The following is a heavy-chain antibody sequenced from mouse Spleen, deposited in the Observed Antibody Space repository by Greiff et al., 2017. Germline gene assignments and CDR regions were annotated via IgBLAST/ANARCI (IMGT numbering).Heavy chain of an antibody. Sequence: VKLVESGPELVKPGASVKMSCKASGYTFTDYVISWVKQRTGQGLEWIGEIYPGSGSTYYNEKFKGKATLTADKSSNTAYMQLSSLTSEDSAVYVCARSLFVITAGYWYFDVWGAGTTVTVSS. V-gene: IGHV1-77*01. CDR1: GYTFTDYV. CDR2: IYPGSGST. J-gene: IGHJ1*01. D-gene: IGHD2-4*01. CDR3: ARSLFVITAGYWYFDV.